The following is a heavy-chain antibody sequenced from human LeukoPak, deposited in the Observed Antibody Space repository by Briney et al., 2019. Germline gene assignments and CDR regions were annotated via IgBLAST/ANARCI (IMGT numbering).Heavy chain of an antibody. CDR1: GYTFTGYY. CDR3: ASESIAVAGTAY. Sequence: ASVKVSCTASGYTFTGYYMHWVRQAPGQGLEWVGRINPNSGGTNYSEKFQGRVTMTRDTSISTAYMELSRLRSDDTAVYYCASESIAVAGTAYWGQGTLVTVSS. D-gene: IGHD6-19*01. CDR2: INPNSGGT. V-gene: IGHV1-2*06. J-gene: IGHJ4*02.